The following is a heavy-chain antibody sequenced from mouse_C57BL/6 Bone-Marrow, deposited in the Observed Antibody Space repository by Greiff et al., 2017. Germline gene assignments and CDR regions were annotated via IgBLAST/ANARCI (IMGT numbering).Heavy chain of an antibody. J-gene: IGHJ3*01. D-gene: IGHD1-1*01. CDR3: ARGDYGSSRRFAY. V-gene: IGHV1-64*01. Sequence: QVQLQQPGAELVKPGASVKLSCKASGYTFTSYWMHWVKQRPGQGLEWIGMIHPNSGSTNYNEKFKSKATLTVDKSSSTAYMQLSSLTSDDSAVYYCARGDYGSSRRFAYWGQGTLVTVSA. CDR1: GYTFTSYW. CDR2: IHPNSGST.